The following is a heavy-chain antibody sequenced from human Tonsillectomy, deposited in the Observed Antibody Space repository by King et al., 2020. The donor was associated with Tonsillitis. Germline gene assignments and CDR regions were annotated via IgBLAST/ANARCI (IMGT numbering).Heavy chain of an antibody. CDR1: GFTFSSYS. CDR2: ISSSSSTI. CDR3: AREGHDILTGYYHYFDY. J-gene: IGHJ4*02. V-gene: IGHV3-48*02. D-gene: IGHD3-9*01. Sequence: VQLVESGGGLVQPGGSLRLSCAASGFTFSSYSMNWVRQAPGKGLEWGSYISSSSSTIYYADAVKGRFTISRDNAKNSLYLQINSLRDEDTAVYYCAREGHDILTGYYHYFDYWGQGTLVTVSS.